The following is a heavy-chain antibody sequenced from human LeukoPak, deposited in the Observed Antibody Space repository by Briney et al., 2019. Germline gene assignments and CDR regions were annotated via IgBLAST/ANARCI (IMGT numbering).Heavy chain of an antibody. J-gene: IGHJ6*02. CDR1: GFTFSSYG. D-gene: IGHD4-23*01. V-gene: IGHV3-33*01. CDR3: ARDGVGGNKLLGYYYYGMDV. Sequence: GRSLGLSCAASGFTFSSYGMHWVRQAPGKGLEWVAVIWYDGSNKYYADSVKGRFTISRDNSKNTLYLQMNSLRAEDTTVYYCARDGVGGNKLLGYYYYGMDVWGQGTTVTVSS. CDR2: IWYDGSNK.